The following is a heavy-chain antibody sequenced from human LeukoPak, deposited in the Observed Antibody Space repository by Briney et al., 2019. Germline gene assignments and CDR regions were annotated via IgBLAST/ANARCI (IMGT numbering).Heavy chain of an antibody. CDR1: GYSFISYW. J-gene: IGHJ4*02. V-gene: IGHV5-51*01. CDR2: TYPGDSDA. Sequence: GESLKISCKGSGYSFISYWIGWVRQMPGKGLEWMGITYPGDSDARYSPSFQGQVTISADKSTSTAYLQWSSLKASDTAMYYCARHGIEGPTTVNAPFNYWGQGTLVTVSS. CDR3: ARHGIEGPTTVNAPFNY. D-gene: IGHD4-17*01.